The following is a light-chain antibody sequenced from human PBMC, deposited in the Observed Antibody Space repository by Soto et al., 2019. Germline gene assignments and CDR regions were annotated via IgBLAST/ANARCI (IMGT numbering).Light chain of an antibody. CDR2: DAS. J-gene: IGKJ4*01. CDR3: QQYNSYSLT. Sequence: DIQMTQSPSTLSASVGDRFTITFRASQSISSWLAWYQQKPWKAPKLLIYDASSLESGVPSRFSGSGSGTEFTLTISSLQPDDFATYYCQQYNSYSLTFGGGTKVDIK. CDR1: QSISSW. V-gene: IGKV1-5*01.